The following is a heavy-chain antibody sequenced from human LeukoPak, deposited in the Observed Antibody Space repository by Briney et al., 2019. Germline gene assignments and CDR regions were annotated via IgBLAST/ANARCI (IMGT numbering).Heavy chain of an antibody. CDR1: GGSFSGYY. CDR3: ARAEHWQAQRRGYSYALDY. D-gene: IGHD5-18*01. Sequence: SETLSLTCAVYGGSFSGYYWSWIRQPPGKGLEWIGEINHSGSTNYNPSLKSRVTISVDTSKNQFSLKLSSVTAADTAVYYCARAEHWQAQRRGYSYALDYWGQGALVTVSS. CDR2: INHSGST. V-gene: IGHV4-34*01. J-gene: IGHJ4*02.